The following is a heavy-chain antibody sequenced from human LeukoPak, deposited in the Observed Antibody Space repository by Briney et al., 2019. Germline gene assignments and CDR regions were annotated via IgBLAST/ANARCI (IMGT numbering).Heavy chain of an antibody. CDR3: ARESYDSNPDY. CDR1: GYTFTSYG. Sequence: ASVKVSCKASGYTFTSYGISWVRQAPGQRHEWMGWISAYNGNTNYAQKLQGRVTMTTDTPTSTAYMELRSLRSDDTAVYYCARESYDSNPDYWGQGTLVTVSS. V-gene: IGHV1-18*01. J-gene: IGHJ4*02. CDR2: ISAYNGNT. D-gene: IGHD4-11*01.